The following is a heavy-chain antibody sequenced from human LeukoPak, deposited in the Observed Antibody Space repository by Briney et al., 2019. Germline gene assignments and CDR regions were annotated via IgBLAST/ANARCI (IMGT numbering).Heavy chain of an antibody. CDR3: ARSLVVGATYPYH. D-gene: IGHD1-26*01. V-gene: IGHV3-48*01. Sequence: GGSLRLSRAASLFTLSSYGMTWVREAPGKGLEWVSYISSSISTIYYAESVKGRFTISRDNAKNSLYLQLNSLSAADTSLYYCARSLVVGATYPYHWGQGTLVTVSS. CDR1: LFTLSSYG. J-gene: IGHJ5*02. CDR2: ISSSISTI.